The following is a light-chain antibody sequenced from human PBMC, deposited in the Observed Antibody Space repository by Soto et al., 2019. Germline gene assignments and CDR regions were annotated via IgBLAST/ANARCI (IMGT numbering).Light chain of an antibody. Sequence: QPVLTQPPSASGSPGQSVTISCTGTSTDVGAYNYVSWYQQHPGKAPKLMIYEVTKRPSGVPDRFSGSKSGNTASLTVSGLQTEDEADYYCGSHAGNSNLVFGGGTKLT. CDR2: EVT. CDR3: GSHAGNSNLV. V-gene: IGLV2-8*01. CDR1: STDVGAYNY. J-gene: IGLJ3*02.